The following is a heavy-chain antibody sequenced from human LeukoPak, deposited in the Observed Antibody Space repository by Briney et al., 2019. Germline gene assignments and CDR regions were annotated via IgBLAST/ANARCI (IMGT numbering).Heavy chain of an antibody. Sequence: PSETLSLTCTVSGGSISSSSYYWGWIRQPPGKGLEWIGSIYYSGSAYYNPSLKSRVTISVDTSKNQFSLNLRSVTASDTAMYYCARGRFLLGSGHSDAFDIWGQGTMVTVSS. J-gene: IGHJ3*02. CDR1: GGSISSSSYY. CDR2: IYYSGSA. V-gene: IGHV4-39*07. D-gene: IGHD3-10*01. CDR3: ARGRFLLGSGHSDAFDI.